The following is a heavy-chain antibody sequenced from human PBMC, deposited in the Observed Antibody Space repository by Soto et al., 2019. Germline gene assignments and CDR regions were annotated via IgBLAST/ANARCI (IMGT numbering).Heavy chain of an antibody. CDR1: GYPVTAYY. CDR2: INPATGAA. J-gene: IGHJ3*02. Sequence: QLHLVQSGAVVKKPGASVTVSCSASGYPVTAYYMHWVRQAPGRGLEWMGGINPATGAAKYTQTCQGRVTMTRDTSTSTGFMELSGLTSEGTAVFYWAGGGGVGVAGSAAFEMWGQGTLVTVSS. CDR3: AGGGGVGVAGSAAFEM. V-gene: IGHV1-2*02. D-gene: IGHD3-3*01.